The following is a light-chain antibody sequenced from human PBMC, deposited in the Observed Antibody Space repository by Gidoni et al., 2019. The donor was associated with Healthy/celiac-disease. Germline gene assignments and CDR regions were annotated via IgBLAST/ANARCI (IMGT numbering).Light chain of an antibody. CDR3: QQYGSRYT. CDR2: AAS. Sequence: VFTQSPGTLSLSPGERATLSCRASQSVSSTYLAWYQQRPGQAPRLLIYAASSRATGIPDRFSGSGSGTDFTLTISRLEPEDFAVYYCQQYGSRYTFGQGTKLEIK. V-gene: IGKV3-20*01. J-gene: IGKJ2*01. CDR1: QSVSSTY.